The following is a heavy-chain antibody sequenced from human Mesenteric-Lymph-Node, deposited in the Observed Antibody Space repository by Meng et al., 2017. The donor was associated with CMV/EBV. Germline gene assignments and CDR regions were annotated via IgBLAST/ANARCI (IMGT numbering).Heavy chain of an antibody. V-gene: IGHV3-7*01. CDR1: FVFTTYW. D-gene: IGHD2-2*01. CDR2: IKQDGSEQ. J-gene: IGHJ4*02. Sequence: FVFTTYWMTWVGQAPGTGLEWVADIKQDGSEQHYVDSVKGRFTVSRDNSKNSLYLQMNNLRVEDTGVYYCARVSGGRYSYYADRPFEYWGQGTLVTVSS. CDR3: ARVSGGRYSYYADRPFEY.